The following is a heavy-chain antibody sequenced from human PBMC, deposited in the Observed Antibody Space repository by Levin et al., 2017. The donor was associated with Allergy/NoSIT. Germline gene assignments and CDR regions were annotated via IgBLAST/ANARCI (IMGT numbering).Heavy chain of an antibody. D-gene: IGHD2-15*01. CDR1: GFTFSSYS. Sequence: GESLKISCAASGFTFSSYSMNWVRQAPGKGLEWVSSISSSSSYIYYADSVKGRFTISRDNAKNSLYLQMNSLRAEDTAVYYCARGSKSGGYVDYWGQGTLVTVSS. CDR2: ISSSSSYI. J-gene: IGHJ4*02. CDR3: ARGSKSGGYVDY. V-gene: IGHV3-21*01.